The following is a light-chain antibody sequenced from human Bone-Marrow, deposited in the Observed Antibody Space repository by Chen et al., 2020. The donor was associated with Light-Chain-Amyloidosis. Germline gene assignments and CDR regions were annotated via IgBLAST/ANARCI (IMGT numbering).Light chain of an antibody. V-gene: IGLV3-25*03. CDR1: DLPTKY. CDR3: QSADSSGTYAVI. CDR2: RDT. J-gene: IGLJ2*01. Sequence: SSELTQPPSVSVSPGQTARITCSGDDLPTKYAYWYQQKPGQAPVLVIHRDTERPSGISERFSGSSSGTTATLTISGVQAEDEADYHCQSADSSGTYAVIFGGGTKLTVL.